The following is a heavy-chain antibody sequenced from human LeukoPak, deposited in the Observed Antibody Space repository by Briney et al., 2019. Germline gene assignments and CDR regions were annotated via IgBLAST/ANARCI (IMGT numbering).Heavy chain of an antibody. D-gene: IGHD2-15*01. CDR2: INTKSGGT. Sequence: ASVTVSFKSSGHTFTVYYMHWVRQAPGQGLEWMGWINTKSGGTNYAQKFQGRVTMTRDTSISTAYMELSRLRSDDTAVYYCARGQYCSGGSCLFDYWGQGTLVTVSS. V-gene: IGHV1-2*02. CDR1: GHTFTVYY. J-gene: IGHJ4*02. CDR3: ARGQYCSGGSCLFDY.